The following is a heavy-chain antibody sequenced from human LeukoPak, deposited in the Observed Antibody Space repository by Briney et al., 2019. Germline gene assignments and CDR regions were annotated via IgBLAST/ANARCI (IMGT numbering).Heavy chain of an antibody. V-gene: IGHV3-7*01. CDR2: INQDGSEK. CDR3: ADPPSDF. Sequence: GGTLRLSRATSGFNFNTKWMTWVRQAPGKGLEWVANINQDGSEKYHGDSVKGRFIISRDNAKRSLFLEMSSLRAEDTAVYYCADPPSDFWGQGTLVAVSS. J-gene: IGHJ4*02. CDR1: GFNFNTKW.